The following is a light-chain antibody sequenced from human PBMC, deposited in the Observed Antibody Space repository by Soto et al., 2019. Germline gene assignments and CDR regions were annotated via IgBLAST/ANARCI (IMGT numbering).Light chain of an antibody. CDR2: EVS. V-gene: IGLV2-8*01. J-gene: IGLJ1*01. CDR3: SSYAGSNNFPCV. Sequence: ASTQPPSASGSPGQSVTIPCTGTSSDVGGYNYVSWYQQHPGKAPKLMIYEVSKRPSGVPDRFSGSKSGNTASLTVSGLQAEDEADYYCSSYAGSNNFPCVFGTGTKVTVL. CDR1: SSDVGGYNY.